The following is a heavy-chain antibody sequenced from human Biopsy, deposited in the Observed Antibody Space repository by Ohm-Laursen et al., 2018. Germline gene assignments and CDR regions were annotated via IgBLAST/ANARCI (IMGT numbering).Heavy chain of an antibody. Sequence: ESSVTVSCQASGGTFINYAISWVRQAPGHGLEWMGWINPNSGNANYAQSFQGRLTVTRDTSISTAYMELTSLTFDDTAIYYCARVPAYPSIDGYYGLDLWGQGTTVIVSS. V-gene: IGHV1-2*02. CDR3: ARVPAYPSIDGYYGLDL. J-gene: IGHJ6*02. D-gene: IGHD3-9*01. CDR1: GGTFINYA. CDR2: INPNSGNA.